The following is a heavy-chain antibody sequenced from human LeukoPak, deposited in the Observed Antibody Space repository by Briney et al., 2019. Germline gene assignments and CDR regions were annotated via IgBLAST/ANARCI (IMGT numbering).Heavy chain of an antibody. D-gene: IGHD6-19*01. J-gene: IGHJ4*02. CDR3: ARGRWSSGWYVNRCYFDY. V-gene: IGHV4-34*01. CDR1: GGSFSGYY. CDR2: INHSGST. Sequence: SETLSLTCAVYGGSFSGYYWSWIRQPPGKGLEWIGEINHSGSTNYNPSLKSRVTISVDTSKNQFSLKLSSVTAADTAVYYCARGRWSSGWYVNRCYFDYWGQGTLVTVSS.